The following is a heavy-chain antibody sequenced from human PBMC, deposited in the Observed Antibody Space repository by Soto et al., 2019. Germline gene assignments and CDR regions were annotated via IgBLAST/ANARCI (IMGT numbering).Heavy chain of an antibody. D-gene: IGHD3-3*01. J-gene: IGHJ6*02. V-gene: IGHV1-2*04. Sequence: QVQLVQSGAEVKKPGASVKVSCKASGYTFTGYYMHWVRQAPGQGLEWMGWINPNSGGTNYAQKFQGWVTMTRDTSLGTAYMGLSRLRSDDTAVYYCARRAEEEWVGYYYGMDVWGLGTTVTVSS. CDR2: INPNSGGT. CDR3: ARRAEEEWVGYYYGMDV. CDR1: GYTFTGYY.